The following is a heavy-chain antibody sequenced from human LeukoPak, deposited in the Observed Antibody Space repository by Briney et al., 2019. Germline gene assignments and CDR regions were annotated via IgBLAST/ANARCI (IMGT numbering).Heavy chain of an antibody. CDR3: ARGTRRDGYNFDY. V-gene: IGHV3-53*01. CDR2: IYSGGST. Sequence: GGSLRLSCAASGFTVSSNYMSWVRRAPGKGLEWVSVIYSGGSTYYADSVKGRFTISRDNSKNTLYLQMNSLRAEDTAVYYCARGTRRDGYNFDYWGQGTLVTVSS. J-gene: IGHJ4*02. D-gene: IGHD5-24*01. CDR1: GFTVSSNY.